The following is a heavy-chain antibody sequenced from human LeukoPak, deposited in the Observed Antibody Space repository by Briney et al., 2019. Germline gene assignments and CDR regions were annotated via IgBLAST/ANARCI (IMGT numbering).Heavy chain of an antibody. V-gene: IGHV3-48*03. J-gene: IGHJ4*02. Sequence: GGSLRLSCAASGFTFSSYEMNWVRQAPGKGLEWVSYISSSGSTIYYADSVKGRFTISRDNAKNSLYLQMNSLRAEDTAVYYCARDRGGSYSAIDYWGQGTLVTVSS. CDR3: ARDRGGSYSAIDY. CDR1: GFTFSSYE. D-gene: IGHD1-26*01. CDR2: ISSSGSTI.